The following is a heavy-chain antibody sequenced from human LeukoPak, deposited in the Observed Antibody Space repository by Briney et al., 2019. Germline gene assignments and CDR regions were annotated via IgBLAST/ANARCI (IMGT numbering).Heavy chain of an antibody. Sequence: GGSLRLSCAASGFTFSDYYMSWIRQAPGKGLEWVSYISSSGSTIYYPDSVKGRFTISRDNAKNSLYLQMNSLRAEDTAVYYCAREASITIFGVVIGAFDPWGQGTLVTVSS. D-gene: IGHD3-3*01. CDR1: GFTFSDYY. J-gene: IGHJ5*02. CDR3: AREASITIFGVVIGAFDP. V-gene: IGHV3-11*01. CDR2: ISSSGSTI.